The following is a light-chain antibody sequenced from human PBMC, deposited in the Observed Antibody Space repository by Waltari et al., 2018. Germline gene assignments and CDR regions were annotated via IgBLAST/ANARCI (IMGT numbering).Light chain of an antibody. CDR1: SSDVGGYNY. CDR3: SSYTSSGTLRV. V-gene: IGLV2-14*03. CDR2: YVS. Sequence: QSALTQPASVSGSPGQSITISCTGTSSDVGGYNYVSWYQQHPGKAPKLMIYYVSKRPAGVSNRFAGSKSGNTASLTISGLQAEDEADYYCSSYTSSGTLRVFGGGTKLTVL. J-gene: IGLJ2*01.